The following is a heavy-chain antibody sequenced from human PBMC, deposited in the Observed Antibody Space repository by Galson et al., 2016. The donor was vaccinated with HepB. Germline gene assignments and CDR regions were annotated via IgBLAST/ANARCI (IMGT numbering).Heavy chain of an antibody. J-gene: IGHJ4*02. CDR3: ARDPGKGYNLPYDY. D-gene: IGHD5-24*01. CDR2: INPSFGST. Sequence: SVKVSCKASGYTFTRYYMHWVRQAPGQGLEWMGIINPSFGSTSYAQKFQGRVTMTRDTSTRTVYMEVSSLRSEDTAVYYCARDPGKGYNLPYDYWGQGTLVTVSS. V-gene: IGHV1-46*01. CDR1: GYTFTRYY.